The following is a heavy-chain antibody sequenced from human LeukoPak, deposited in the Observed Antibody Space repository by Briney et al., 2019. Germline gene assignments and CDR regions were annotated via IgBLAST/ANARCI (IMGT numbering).Heavy chain of an antibody. V-gene: IGHV3-21*01. J-gene: IGHJ4*02. Sequence: SGGSLRLSCAASGFTFSSYSMNWVRQAPGKGLEWVSSISSSSSYIYYADSVKGRFTISRDNAKNSLYLQMNSLRAEDTAVYYCARDLTTVINFDYWGQGTLVTVFS. D-gene: IGHD4-17*01. CDR1: GFTFSSYS. CDR2: ISSSSSYI. CDR3: ARDLTTVINFDY.